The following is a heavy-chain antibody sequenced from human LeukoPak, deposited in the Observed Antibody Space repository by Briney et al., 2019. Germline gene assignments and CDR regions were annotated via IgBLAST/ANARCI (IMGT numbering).Heavy chain of an antibody. CDR3: ATANSGSYYLHFQH. V-gene: IGHV1-24*01. Sequence: ASVKVSCKVSGYTLTELSMHWVRQAPGKGLEWMGGFDPEDGETIYAQEFQGRVTMTEDTSTDTAYMELSSLRSEDTAVYYCATANSGSYYLHFQHWGQGTLVTVSS. CDR2: FDPEDGET. CDR1: GYTLTELS. J-gene: IGHJ1*01. D-gene: IGHD1-26*01.